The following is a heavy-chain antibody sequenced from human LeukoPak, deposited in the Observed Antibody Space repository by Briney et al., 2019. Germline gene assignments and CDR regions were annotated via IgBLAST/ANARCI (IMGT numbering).Heavy chain of an antibody. J-gene: IGHJ4*02. CDR2: SGTYNGDT. V-gene: IGHV1-18*01. CDR1: GCTFTTCG. D-gene: IGHD5-18*01. CDR3: ARQGSGDTPMSNWEWGY. Sequence: GSGAKLSNTASGCTFTTCGISCLNTSARPGCGRRGRSGTYNGDTNYAQKLQGRVTLTKDTYTSTVYMELRRLRSDDTAVYHCARQGSGDTPMSNWEWGYWGQGTLVTVSS.